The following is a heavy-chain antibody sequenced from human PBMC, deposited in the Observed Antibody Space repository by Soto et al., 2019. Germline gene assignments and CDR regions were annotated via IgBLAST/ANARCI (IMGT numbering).Heavy chain of an antibody. Sequence: ASVKVSCKASGYTFTSYDINWVRQATGQGLEWMGWMNPNSGNTGYAQKFQGRVTMTRNTSISTAYMELSSLRSEDTAVYYCARRYRDDYGDYYYYYYMDVWGKGTTVTVSS. V-gene: IGHV1-8*01. CDR1: GYTFTSYD. D-gene: IGHD4-17*01. CDR2: MNPNSGNT. CDR3: ARRYRDDYGDYYYYYYMDV. J-gene: IGHJ6*03.